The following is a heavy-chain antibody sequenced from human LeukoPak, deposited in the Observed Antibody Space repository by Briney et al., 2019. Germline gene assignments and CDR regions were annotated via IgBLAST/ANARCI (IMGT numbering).Heavy chain of an antibody. Sequence: PSETLSLTCTVSGVSISSSTFYWGWIRQAPGKGLEWVSAISGSGCITYYEDSVKGRFTISRNNSKNTLYLQMNSLRAEDTAVYYCAKRTMITSWGQGTLVTVSS. CDR1: GVSISSST. CDR3: AKRTMITS. CDR2: ISGSGCIT. D-gene: IGHD3-22*01. V-gene: IGHV3-23*01. J-gene: IGHJ4*02.